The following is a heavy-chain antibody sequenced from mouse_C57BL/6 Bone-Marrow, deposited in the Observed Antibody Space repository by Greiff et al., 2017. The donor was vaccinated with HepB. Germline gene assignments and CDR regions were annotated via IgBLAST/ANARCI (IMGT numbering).Heavy chain of an antibody. CDR2: ISDGGSYT. CDR3: ARDEGFAY. Sequence: EVQLVESGGGLVKPGGSLKLSCAASGFTFSSYALSWVRQTPEKRLEWVATISDGGSYTYYPDNVKGRFPISRDNAKNNLYLQMSHLKSEDTAMYYCARDEGFAYWGQGTLVTVSA. CDR1: GFTFSSYA. J-gene: IGHJ3*01. V-gene: IGHV5-4*01.